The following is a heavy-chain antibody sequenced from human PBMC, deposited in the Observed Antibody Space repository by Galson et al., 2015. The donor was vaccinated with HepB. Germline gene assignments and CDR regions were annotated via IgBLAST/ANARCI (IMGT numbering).Heavy chain of an antibody. CDR1: GFTFSSYV. D-gene: IGHD6-19*01. Sequence: SLRLSCAASGFTFSSYVMHWVRQAPGKGLEWVAAIWSDGRKEFFADSVKGRFTISRDNSENSLYLQMNSLRVEDTAVYYCAREGAPGIAVTPDAFDIWGQGAMVTVSS. V-gene: IGHV3-33*08. J-gene: IGHJ3*02. CDR2: IWSDGRKE. CDR3: AREGAPGIAVTPDAFDI.